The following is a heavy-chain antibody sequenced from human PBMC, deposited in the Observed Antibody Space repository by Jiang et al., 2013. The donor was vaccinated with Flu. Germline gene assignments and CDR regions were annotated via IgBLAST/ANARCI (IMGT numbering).Heavy chain of an antibody. D-gene: IGHD6-13*01. CDR2: INHSGST. Sequence: LLKPSETLSLTCAVYGGSFSGYYWSWIRQPPGKGLEWIGEINHSGSTNYNPSLKSRVTISVDTSKNQFSLKLSSVTAADTAVYYCARGRGIAAARYYYYYYGMDVWGQGTTVTVSS. V-gene: IGHV4-34*01. J-gene: IGHJ6*02. CDR3: ARGRGIAAARYYYYYYGMDV. CDR1: GGSFSGYY.